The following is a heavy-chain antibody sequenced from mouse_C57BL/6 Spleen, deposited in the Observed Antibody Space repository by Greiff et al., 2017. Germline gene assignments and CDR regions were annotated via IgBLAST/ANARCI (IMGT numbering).Heavy chain of an antibody. CDR2: IDPSDSYT. CDR3: ARLWLPYYFDY. Sequence: VQLQQPGAELVKPGASVQLSCKASGYTFTSYWMQWVKQRPGQGLEWIGEIDPSDSYTNYNQKFKGKATLTVDTSSSTAYMQLSSLTSEDSAVYYCARLWLPYYFDYWGQGTTLTVSS. J-gene: IGHJ2*01. CDR1: GYTFTSYW. D-gene: IGHD2-2*01. V-gene: IGHV1-50*01.